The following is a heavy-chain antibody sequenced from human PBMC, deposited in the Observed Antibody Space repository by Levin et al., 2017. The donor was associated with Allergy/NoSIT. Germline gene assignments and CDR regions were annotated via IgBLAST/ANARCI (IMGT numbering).Heavy chain of an antibody. Sequence: ASETLSLTCAISGDSVSTNSAAWNWIRQSPSRGLEWLGRTYYRSKWYNDYAVSVKSRIIINPDTSKNQFSLQLNSVTPEDTAVYYCARSWGSGWYIDFWGQGTLVTVSS. V-gene: IGHV6-1*01. CDR3: ARSWGSGWYIDF. CDR1: GDSVSTNSAA. J-gene: IGHJ4*02. D-gene: IGHD6-19*01. CDR2: TYYRSKWYN.